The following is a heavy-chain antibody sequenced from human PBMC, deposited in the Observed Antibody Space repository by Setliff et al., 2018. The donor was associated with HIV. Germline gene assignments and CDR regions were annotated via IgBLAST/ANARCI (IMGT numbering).Heavy chain of an antibody. V-gene: IGHV3-11*01. Sequence: GGSLRLSCAASGISFNDYYMYWNRQAPGEGLEWVSCISGSSNTIHYADSVKGRFTISRDNAKKSLYLEMNNLKVEDTALYYCTRQLTPYYYDSPDYWGQGTLVTVSS. CDR3: TRQLTPYYYDSPDY. CDR2: ISGSSNTI. D-gene: IGHD3-22*01. J-gene: IGHJ4*02. CDR1: GISFNDYY.